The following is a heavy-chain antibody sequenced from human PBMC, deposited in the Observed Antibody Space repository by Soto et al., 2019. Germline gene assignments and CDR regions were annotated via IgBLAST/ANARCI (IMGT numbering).Heavy chain of an antibody. CDR1: GGSISSGGYY. CDR2: IYYSGST. J-gene: IGHJ5*02. Sequence: SETLSLTCTVSGGSISSGGYYWSWIRHHPGKGLEWIGYIYYSGSTYYNPSLKSRVTISVDTSKNQFSLKLSSVTAADTAVYYCARWAMIVFDPWGQGTLVTVSS. D-gene: IGHD3-22*01. CDR3: ARWAMIVFDP. V-gene: IGHV4-31*03.